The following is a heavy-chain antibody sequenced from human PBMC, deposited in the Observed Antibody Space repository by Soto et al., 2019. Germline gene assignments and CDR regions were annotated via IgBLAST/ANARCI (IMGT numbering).Heavy chain of an antibody. CDR2: IYYSGST. D-gene: IGHD6-19*01. CDR3: ARVAVAGIPPSEFYGMDV. V-gene: IGHV4-59*01. J-gene: IGHJ6*02. Sequence: LSLTCTVSGGSISSYYWSWIRQPPGKGLEWIGYIYYSGSTNYNPSLKSRVTISVDTSKNQFSLKLSSVTAADTAVYYCARVAVAGIPPSEFYGMDVWGQGTTVTVSS. CDR1: GGSISSYY.